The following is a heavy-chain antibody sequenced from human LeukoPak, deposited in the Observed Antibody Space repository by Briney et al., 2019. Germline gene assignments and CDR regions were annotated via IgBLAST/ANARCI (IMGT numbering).Heavy chain of an antibody. V-gene: IGHV1-2*02. Sequence: ASVKVSCKASGYTFTGYYMHWVRQAPGQGLEWMGWINPNSGYTNYAQKFQGRVTMTRATSISTAYMELSRLRSDDTAVYYCARDIVVVSAAQAGHWFDPWGQGTLVTVSS. CDR2: INPNSGYT. J-gene: IGHJ5*02. CDR3: ARDIVVVSAAQAGHWFDP. CDR1: GYTFTGYY. D-gene: IGHD2-2*01.